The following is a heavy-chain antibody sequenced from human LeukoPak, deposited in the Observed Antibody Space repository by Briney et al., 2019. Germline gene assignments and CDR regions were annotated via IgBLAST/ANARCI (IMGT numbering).Heavy chain of an antibody. CDR3: ATERRGVFES. J-gene: IGHJ4*02. V-gene: IGHV3-11*06. CDR1: GFIFSDYY. D-gene: IGHD3-10*01. Sequence: KAGGSLRLSCPASGFIFSDYYMSWIRQAPGKGLEWVSYISSSSSYINYADSVKGRFTISRDNAKNSLYLQMNSLRAEDTAVYYCATERRGVFESWGQGALVTVSS. CDR2: ISSSSSYI.